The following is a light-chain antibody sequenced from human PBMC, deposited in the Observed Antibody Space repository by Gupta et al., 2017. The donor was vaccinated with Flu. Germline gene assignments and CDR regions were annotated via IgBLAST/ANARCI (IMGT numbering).Light chain of an antibody. V-gene: IGLV1-44*01. CDR1: SSNIGSNA. J-gene: IGLJ1*01. Sequence: VSISCSGSSSNIGSNAVNCYLQVPGTAPSLLIYVNSQRPSGGPARFSGSKSGTSASLAISGLQAEEEATYYCEAWDDSRTGHYVFGSGTALTVL. CDR3: EAWDDSRTGHYV. CDR2: VNS.